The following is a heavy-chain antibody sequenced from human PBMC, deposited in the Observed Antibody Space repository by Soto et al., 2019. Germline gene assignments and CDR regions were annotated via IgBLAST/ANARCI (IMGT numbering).Heavy chain of an antibody. D-gene: IGHD3-16*01. Sequence: SETLSLTCTVPGGSISSSNYYWGWIRQPPGKGLEWIGSVYYSDSTSYNSSLKSRVTISVDTSKNQFSLRLSSVTAADTAVYYCASPTLGAFDIWGQGTMVTVSS. J-gene: IGHJ3*02. CDR3: ASPTLGAFDI. V-gene: IGHV4-39*01. CDR1: GGSISSSNYY. CDR2: VYYSDST.